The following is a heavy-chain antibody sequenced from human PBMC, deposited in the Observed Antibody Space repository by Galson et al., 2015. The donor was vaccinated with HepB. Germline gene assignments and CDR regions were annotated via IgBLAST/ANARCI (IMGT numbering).Heavy chain of an antibody. J-gene: IGHJ6*02. Sequence: SLRLSCAASGFTFSSYAMSWVRQAPGKGLEWVSAISGSGGSTYYADSVKGRFTISRDNSKNTLYLQMNSLRAEDTAVYYCAKVGLNYDILTGWAYGMDVWGQGTTVTVSS. CDR2: ISGSGGST. CDR1: GFTFSSYA. CDR3: AKVGLNYDILTGWAYGMDV. V-gene: IGHV3-23*01. D-gene: IGHD3-9*01.